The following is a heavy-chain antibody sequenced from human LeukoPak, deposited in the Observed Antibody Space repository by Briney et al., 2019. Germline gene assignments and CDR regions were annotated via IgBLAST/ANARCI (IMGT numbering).Heavy chain of an antibody. D-gene: IGHD3-22*01. Sequence: SETLSLTCTVSGGSISSSSYYWGWVRQPPGKGLEWIGSIYYSGSTYYNPSLKSRLTVSVDTSKNQFSLKLNSVTAADTAVYYCARGSGTYYYDSGGYLNWFDPWGQGILVTVSS. CDR1: GGSISSSSYY. CDR3: ARGSGTYYYDSGGYLNWFDP. J-gene: IGHJ5*02. CDR2: IYYSGST. V-gene: IGHV4-39*01.